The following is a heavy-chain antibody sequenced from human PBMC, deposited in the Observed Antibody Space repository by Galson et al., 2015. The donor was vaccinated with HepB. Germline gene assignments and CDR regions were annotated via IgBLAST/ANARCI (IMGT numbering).Heavy chain of an antibody. J-gene: IGHJ5*02. Sequence: SLRLSCAASGFTFGDYAMSWVRQAPGKGLEWVGFIRSKAYGGTTEYAASVKGRFTISRDDSKSIAYLQMNSLKTEDTAVYYCTRDGYSSGWYYNWFDPWGRGTLVTVSS. CDR1: GFTFGDYA. CDR3: TRDGYSSGWYYNWFDP. CDR2: IRSKAYGGTT. V-gene: IGHV3-49*04. D-gene: IGHD6-19*01.